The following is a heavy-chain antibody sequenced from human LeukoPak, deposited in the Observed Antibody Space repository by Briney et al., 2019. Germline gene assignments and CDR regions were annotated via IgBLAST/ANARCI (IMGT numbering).Heavy chain of an antibody. CDR1: GFTFSDYY. Sequence: PGGSLRLSCAASGFTFSDYYMSWIRQAPGKGLEWVSYISSSGTTIYYTESVRGRFTISKDNAENSLYLQMNSLRAEDTAVYFCARGLAEMAAPNYYMDVWGKGTTVTVS. CDR2: ISSSGTTI. V-gene: IGHV3-11*01. D-gene: IGHD5-24*01. J-gene: IGHJ6*03. CDR3: ARGLAEMAAPNYYMDV.